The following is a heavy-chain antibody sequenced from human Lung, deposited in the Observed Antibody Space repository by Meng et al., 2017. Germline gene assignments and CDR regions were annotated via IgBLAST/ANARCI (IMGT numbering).Heavy chain of an antibody. Sequence: VWLQQWGAGLFKPSETLSLTCVVSGGSFSDYYWSWIRQPPGKGLEWIGEINHSGSTNYNPSLESRATISVDTSQNNLSLKLSSVTAADSAVYYCARGPTTMAHDFDYWGQGTLVTVSS. CDR1: GGSFSDYY. CDR2: INHSGST. J-gene: IGHJ4*02. CDR3: ARGPTTMAHDFDY. D-gene: IGHD4-11*01. V-gene: IGHV4-34*01.